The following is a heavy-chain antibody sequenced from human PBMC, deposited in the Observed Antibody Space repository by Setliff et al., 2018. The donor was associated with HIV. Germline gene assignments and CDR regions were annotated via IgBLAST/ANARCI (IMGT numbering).Heavy chain of an antibody. Sequence: LSLTCTVSGGSISSSNYYWGWIRQPPGKGLEWIGEINHSGSTHYNPSLKSRFTISVDTSKNQFSLKVNSVTAADTAVYYCARGARLLAGYSDRWDYYYMAVWGKGTTVTVSS. V-gene: IGHV4-39*07. CDR2: INHSGST. J-gene: IGHJ6*03. CDR1: GGSISSSNYY. D-gene: IGHD6-13*01. CDR3: ARGARLLAGYSDRWDYYYMAV.